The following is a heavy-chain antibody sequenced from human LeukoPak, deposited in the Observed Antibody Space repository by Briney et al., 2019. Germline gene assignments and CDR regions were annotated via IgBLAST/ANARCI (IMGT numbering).Heavy chain of an antibody. CDR1: GFSFSSYG. D-gene: IGHD6-13*01. CDR3: TTETSGYSSSWYYWFDP. Sequence: GGSLRLSCVASGFSFSSYGMGWVRQAPGKGLEWVGRIKGKTDGGTTDYAAPVKGRFTISRDDSKNALYLQMNSLKTEDTAVYYCTTETSGYSSSWYYWFDPWGQGTLVTVSS. V-gene: IGHV3-15*01. CDR2: IKGKTDGGTT. J-gene: IGHJ5*02.